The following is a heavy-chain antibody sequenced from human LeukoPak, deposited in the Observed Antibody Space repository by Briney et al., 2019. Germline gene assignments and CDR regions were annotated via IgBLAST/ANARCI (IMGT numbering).Heavy chain of an antibody. J-gene: IGHJ4*02. CDR3: ARDPGLSGYYFDY. CDR1: GFSFNTYS. V-gene: IGHV3-48*01. Sequence: GGSLRLSCAASGFSFNTYSMNWVRQAPGKGLEWVSYISSSSSTIYYADSVKGRFTIFRDNAENSVYLQMNSLRAEDTAVYYCARDPGLSGYYFDYWGQGTLVTVSS. CDR2: ISSSSSTI. D-gene: IGHD5-12*01.